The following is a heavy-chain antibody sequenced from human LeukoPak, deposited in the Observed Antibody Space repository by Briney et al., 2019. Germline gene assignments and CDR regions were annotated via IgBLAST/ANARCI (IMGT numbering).Heavy chain of an antibody. J-gene: IGHJ4*02. Sequence: GGSLRLSCAASGFTFSSYAMSWVRQAPGKGLEWVSAISGSGGSTYYADSVKGRFTISRDNSKDTLYLQMNSLRAEDTAVYYCAREGYCSSTSCYREFDYWGQGTLVTVSS. CDR3: AREGYCSSTSCYREFDY. D-gene: IGHD2-2*01. V-gene: IGHV3-23*01. CDR1: GFTFSSYA. CDR2: ISGSGGST.